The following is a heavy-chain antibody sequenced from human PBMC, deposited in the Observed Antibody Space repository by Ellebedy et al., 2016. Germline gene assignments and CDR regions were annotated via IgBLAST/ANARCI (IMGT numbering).Heavy chain of an antibody. D-gene: IGHD3-9*01. CDR1: GGSISSYY. CDR3: ARTYYDILTGYRYWYFDL. CDR2: IYYSGST. V-gene: IGHV4-59*01. J-gene: IGHJ2*01. Sequence: SETLSLTXTVSGGSISSYYWSWIRQPPGKGLEWIGYIYYSGSTNYNPSLKSRVTISVDTSKNQFSLKLSSVTAADTAVYYCARTYYDILTGYRYWYFDLWGRGTLVTVSS.